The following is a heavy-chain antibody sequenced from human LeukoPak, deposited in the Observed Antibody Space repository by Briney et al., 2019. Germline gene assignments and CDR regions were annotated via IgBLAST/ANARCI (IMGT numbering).Heavy chain of an antibody. CDR3: ATYYYDSSGFDY. V-gene: IGHV4-34*01. D-gene: IGHD3-22*01. Sequence: SETLSLTCAVYGGSFSGYYWSWIRQPPGKGLEWIGEINHSGSTNYNPSLKSRVTISVDTSKNQFSLKLSSVTAADTAVYYCATYYYDSSGFDYWGQGTLVTVSS. CDR2: INHSGST. J-gene: IGHJ4*02. CDR1: GGSFSGYY.